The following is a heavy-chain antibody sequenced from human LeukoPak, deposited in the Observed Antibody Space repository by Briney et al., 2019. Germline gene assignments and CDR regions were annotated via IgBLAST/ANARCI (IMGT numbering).Heavy chain of an antibody. CDR1: GYTFTGYY. Sequence: ASVKVSCKASGYTFTGYYMHWVRQAPGQGLDWIGWINPNSGGTNYAQKFQGRVTMTRDTSISTAYMELSRLRSDDTAVYYCARVYCSSTSCYAGFDYWGQGTLVTVSS. CDR3: ARVYCSSTSCYAGFDY. J-gene: IGHJ4*02. D-gene: IGHD2-2*01. V-gene: IGHV1-2*02. CDR2: INPNSGGT.